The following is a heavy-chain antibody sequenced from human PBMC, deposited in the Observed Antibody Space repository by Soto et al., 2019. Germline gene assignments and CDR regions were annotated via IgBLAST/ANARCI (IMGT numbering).Heavy chain of an antibody. CDR2: ISGSGGST. J-gene: IGHJ6*03. Sequence: GGSLRLSCAASGFTVSSYAMSWVRRAPGKGLEWVSAISGSGGSTYYADSVKGRFTISRDNSKNTLYLQMNSRRAEDTAVYYCAKDGRYCSGGSCYYSYSMDVWGKGTTVTVSS. V-gene: IGHV3-23*01. D-gene: IGHD2-15*01. CDR3: AKDGRYCSGGSCYYSYSMDV. CDR1: GFTVSSYA.